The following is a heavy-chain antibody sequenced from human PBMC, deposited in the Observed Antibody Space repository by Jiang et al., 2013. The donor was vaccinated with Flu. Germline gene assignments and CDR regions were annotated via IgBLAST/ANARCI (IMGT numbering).Heavy chain of an antibody. V-gene: IGHV2-5*02. J-gene: IGHJ4*02. CDR2: IYWDDDK. D-gene: IGHD2-8*01. Sequence: IYWDDDKRYSPSLKSRLTVTKDTSKNQVVLTMTNVNPADTGTYYCAHRSVMRGFDYWGQGTLVTVSS. CDR3: AHRSVMRGFDY.